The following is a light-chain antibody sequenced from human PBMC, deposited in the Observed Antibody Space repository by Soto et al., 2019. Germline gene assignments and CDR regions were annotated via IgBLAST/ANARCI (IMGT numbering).Light chain of an antibody. CDR2: KAS. CDR3: QQYNTYPWT. Sequence: DIQMTQSPSTLSGSVGDRVTITCRASQTISSWLAWYQQKPGKAPKLLIYKASTLKSGVPSRFSGSGSGTEFTLTISSLQSGDFATYYCQQYNTYPWTFGQGTKVDI. J-gene: IGKJ1*01. CDR1: QTISSW. V-gene: IGKV1-5*03.